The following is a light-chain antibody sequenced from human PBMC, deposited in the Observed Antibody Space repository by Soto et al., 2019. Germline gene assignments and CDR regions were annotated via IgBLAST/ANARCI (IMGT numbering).Light chain of an antibody. CDR3: GTWDSSLSAYV. J-gene: IGLJ1*01. V-gene: IGLV1-51*02. Sequence: QSALTQPPSISGAPGEKVTIFFLGNSSQNGNNYVSWYQQLPGTAPKLLIYENNKRPSGIPVRFSGSKSGTSATLGITGLQTGDEADYYCGTWDSSLSAYVFGTGTKVTVL. CDR1: SSQNGNNY. CDR2: ENN.